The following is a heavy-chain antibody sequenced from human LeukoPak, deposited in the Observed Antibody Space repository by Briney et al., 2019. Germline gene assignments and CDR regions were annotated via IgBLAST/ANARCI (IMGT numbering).Heavy chain of an antibody. D-gene: IGHD2-2*01. CDR3: ARAPTVLVGYCSSSSCQADY. CDR2: ISGDSRYI. CDR1: AFSLNAYN. J-gene: IGHJ4*02. V-gene: IGHV3-21*01. Sequence: PGGSLRLSCAASAFSLNAYNMNWVRQAPGKGLEWVSAISGDSRYIYYADSVRGRFTISRDNAENSLYLQMHSLRVEDTAVYYCARAPTVLVGYCSSSSCQADYWGQGTLVTVSS.